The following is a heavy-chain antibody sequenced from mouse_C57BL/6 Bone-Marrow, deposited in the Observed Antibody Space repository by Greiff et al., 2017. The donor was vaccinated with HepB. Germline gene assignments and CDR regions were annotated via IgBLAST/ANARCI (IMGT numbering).Heavy chain of an antibody. CDR1: GISITTGNYR. J-gene: IGHJ1*03. Sequence: EVKVVESGPGLVKPSQTVFLTCTVPGISITTGNYRWSWIRQFPGNKLEWIGYIYYSGTITYNPSLTSRTTITRDTPKNQFFLEMNSLTAEDTATYYCARSTTVVAHWYFDVWGTGTTVTVSS. V-gene: IGHV3-5*01. CDR3: ARSTTVVAHWYFDV. CDR2: IYYSGTI. D-gene: IGHD1-1*01.